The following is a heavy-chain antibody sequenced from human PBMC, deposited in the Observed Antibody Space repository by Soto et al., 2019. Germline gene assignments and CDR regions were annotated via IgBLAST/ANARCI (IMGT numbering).Heavy chain of an antibody. V-gene: IGHV4-4*07. CDR2: IYTSGST. CDR3: ARAPITGTTFWYFDY. J-gene: IGHJ4*02. Sequence: PSETLSLTCTVSGGSISSYYCSWIRQPAGKGLEWIGRIYTSGSTNYNPSLKSRVTMSVDTSKNQFSLKLSSVTAADTAVYYCARAPITGTTFWYFDYWGQGTLVTVSS. D-gene: IGHD1-7*01. CDR1: GGSISSYY.